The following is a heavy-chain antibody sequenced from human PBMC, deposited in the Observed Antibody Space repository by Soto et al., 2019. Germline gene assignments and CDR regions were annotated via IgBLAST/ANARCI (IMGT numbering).Heavy chain of an antibody. CDR1: GLPFSSYA. V-gene: IGHV3-30*04. J-gene: IGHJ6*02. Sequence: QVQLVESGGGVVQPGRSLRLSCTASGLPFSSYAIHCVRQAPGKGLEWVAIISSDGSTKYYIDSVKGRVTISRDKSKNTLYMQMNSLRVENTAVYYCARDSSMKASPCTYSIRAGWGRGTTVTVP. CDR3: ARDSSMKASPCTYSIRAG. CDR2: ISSDGSTK. D-gene: IGHD2-15*01.